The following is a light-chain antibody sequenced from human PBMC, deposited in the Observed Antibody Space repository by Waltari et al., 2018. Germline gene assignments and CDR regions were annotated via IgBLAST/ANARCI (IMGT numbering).Light chain of an antibody. CDR3: QTWATGIRV. Sequence: LVLTQSPSASASLGASVKLACTLSSGHSSHAIAWRQQQPEKGPRYLMRLNSDGSHTKGDGIPDRFSGSSSGAERYLTISSLQSEDEADYYCQTWATGIRVFGGGTKLTVL. CDR1: SGHSSHA. CDR2: LNSDGSH. V-gene: IGLV4-69*01. J-gene: IGLJ2*01.